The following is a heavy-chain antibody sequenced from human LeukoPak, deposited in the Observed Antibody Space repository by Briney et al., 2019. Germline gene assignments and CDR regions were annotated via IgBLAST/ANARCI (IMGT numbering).Heavy chain of an antibody. D-gene: IGHD3-10*01. J-gene: IGHJ4*02. Sequence: KSSETLSLTCTVSGGSISSYYWSWIRQPPGKGLEWIGYIYYSGSTNYNPSLKSRVTISVDTSKNQLSLKLSSVTAADTAVYYCARDLWFGDSGDYWGQGTLVTVSS. CDR3: ARDLWFGDSGDY. CDR1: GGSISSYY. CDR2: IYYSGST. V-gene: IGHV4-59*01.